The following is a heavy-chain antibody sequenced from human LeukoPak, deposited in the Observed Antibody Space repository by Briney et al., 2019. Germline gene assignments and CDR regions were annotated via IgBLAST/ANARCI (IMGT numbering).Heavy chain of an antibody. CDR3: ARESPHSSSPGDSYYYMDV. J-gene: IGHJ6*03. CDR1: GYSISSGYY. Sequence: SETLSLTCTVSGYSISSGYYWGWIRQSPGKGLEWIGTIYHTGSTYYNPSLKSRVTILLDMSKSQFSLRLRSVTAADTAVYYCARESPHSSSPGDSYYYMDVWGKGTTVTVSS. V-gene: IGHV4-38-2*02. D-gene: IGHD6-6*01. CDR2: IYHTGST.